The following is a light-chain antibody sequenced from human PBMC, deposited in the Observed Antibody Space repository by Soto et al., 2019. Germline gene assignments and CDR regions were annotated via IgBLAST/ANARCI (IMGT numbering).Light chain of an antibody. CDR1: QTISSW. V-gene: IGKV1-5*03. Sequence: DIQMTQSPSTLSASVGDRVTITCRASQTISSWLAWYQQKPGKVPKLLIYKASSLESGVPSRFSGSGSGTDFTLTISRLEPEDFAVYYCQQYGSSPRTFGQGTKVDIK. CDR2: KAS. J-gene: IGKJ1*01. CDR3: QQYGSSPRT.